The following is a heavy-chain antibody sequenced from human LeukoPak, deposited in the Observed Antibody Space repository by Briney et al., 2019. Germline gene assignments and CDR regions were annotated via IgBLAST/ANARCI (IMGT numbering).Heavy chain of an antibody. J-gene: IGHJ6*03. V-gene: IGHV3-21*01. D-gene: IGHD5-18*01. CDR1: GFTFSSYG. Sequence: GGSLRLSCAASGFTFSSYGMHWVRQAPGKGLEWVSSISSSSSYIYYADSVKGRFTISRDNAKNSLYLQMNSLRAEDTAVYYCARERGDTAMGYYYYYYMDVWGKGTTVTVSS. CDR3: ARERGDTAMGYYYYYYMDV. CDR2: ISSSSSYI.